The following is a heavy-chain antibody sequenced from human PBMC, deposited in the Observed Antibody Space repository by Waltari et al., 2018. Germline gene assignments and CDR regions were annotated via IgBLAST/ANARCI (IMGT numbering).Heavy chain of an antibody. CDR3: ARGQPITIFGVVIDHETVTYYYGMDV. J-gene: IGHJ6*02. Sequence: QVQLVQSGAEVKKPGSSVKVSCKASGGTFSSYAISWVRQAPGQGLEWMGGIIPIFGTANYAQKFQGRVTITTDESTSTAYMELSSLRSEDTAVYYCARGQPITIFGVVIDHETVTYYYGMDVWGQGTTVTVSS. CDR1: GGTFSSYA. D-gene: IGHD3-3*01. CDR2: IIPIFGTA. V-gene: IGHV1-69*05.